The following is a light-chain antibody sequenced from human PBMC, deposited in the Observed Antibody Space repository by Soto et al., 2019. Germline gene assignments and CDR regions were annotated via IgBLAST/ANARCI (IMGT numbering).Light chain of an antibody. V-gene: IGKV1-9*01. CDR1: QGISSY. CDR3: QQSDDSALT. CDR2: AAS. Sequence: DIQLTQSPSFLSASVGDRDTITCRASQGISSYLAWYQQKPGKAPKLLIYAASTLQSGVPSRFSGSGSGTEFTLTISSLQPEDFATYYCQQSDDSALTFGGGTKVDIK. J-gene: IGKJ4*01.